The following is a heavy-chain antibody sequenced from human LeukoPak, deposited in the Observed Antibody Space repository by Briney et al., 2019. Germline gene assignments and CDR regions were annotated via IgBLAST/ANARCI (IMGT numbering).Heavy chain of an antibody. J-gene: IGHJ5*02. V-gene: IGHV4-34*01. CDR2: INHSGST. CDR3: ARSGQIDL. Sequence: PSETLSLTCAVYGGSFSGYYWSWIRQPPGKGLEWIGEINHSGSTNYNPSLKSRVTISVDTSKNQFSLKLSSVAAADTAVYYCARSGQIDLWVEGTLVTVSS. CDR1: GGSFSGYY.